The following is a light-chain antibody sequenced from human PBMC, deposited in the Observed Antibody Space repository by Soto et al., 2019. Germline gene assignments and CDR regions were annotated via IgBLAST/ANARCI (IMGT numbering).Light chain of an antibody. CDR1: QSISSY. V-gene: IGKV1-39*01. CDR2: AAS. J-gene: IGKJ3*01. Sequence: DIPMTQSPSSLSASVGDRVTITCRASQSISSYLNWYQQKPGKAPKLLIYAASSLQSGVPSRFSGSGSGTDFTLTISSLQPEDFATYYCQQSYSTLVTFGPGTKVYIK. CDR3: QQSYSTLVT.